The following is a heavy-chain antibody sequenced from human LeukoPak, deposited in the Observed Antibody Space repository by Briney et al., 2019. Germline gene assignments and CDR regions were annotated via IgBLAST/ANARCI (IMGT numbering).Heavy chain of an antibody. J-gene: IGHJ4*02. D-gene: IGHD7-27*01. V-gene: IGHV4-61*02. CDR3: ARFSPRAMGNYLDF. CDR2: MYTSGST. Sequence: SQTLSLTCTVSGVSISSGSSYWSWIRQPAGKGLEWIGRMYTSGSTNYNPSLKSRVTISVDTSKNQFSLHPSSLIAADTAVYYCARFSPRAMGNYLDFWGQGTLVTVSS. CDR1: GVSISSGSSY.